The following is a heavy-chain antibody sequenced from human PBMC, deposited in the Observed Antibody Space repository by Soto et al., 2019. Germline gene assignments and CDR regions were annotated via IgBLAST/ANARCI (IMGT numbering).Heavy chain of an antibody. J-gene: IGHJ6*02. CDR3: ARDLWGYCGAACYPLDV. Sequence: QVRLQESGPGLVKPSETLSLTCTVSGGSISRYYWSWIRQPPGKGLEWIGYMYNTGSTIYNPSLKSRVTKSADTSKNQFSLKLNSVTAADTAVYYCARDLWGYCGAACYPLDVWGQGTTVTVSS. V-gene: IGHV4-59*01. CDR2: MYNTGST. D-gene: IGHD2-21*02. CDR1: GGSISRYY.